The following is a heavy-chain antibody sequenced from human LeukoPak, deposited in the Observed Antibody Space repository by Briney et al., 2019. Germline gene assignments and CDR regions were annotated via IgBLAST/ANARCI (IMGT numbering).Heavy chain of an antibody. CDR1: GFTFSSYS. CDR3: ARSKRYYFDV. J-gene: IGHJ2*01. Sequence: GGSLRLSCAASGFTFSSYSMNWIRQAPGKGLEWVSYINGINTKYCTDSVKGRFTISRDNAKNSLWLQMNSLRAEDTAVYFCARSKRYYFDVWGRGTLVTVSS. CDR2: INGINTK. V-gene: IGHV3-48*04. D-gene: IGHD1-1*01.